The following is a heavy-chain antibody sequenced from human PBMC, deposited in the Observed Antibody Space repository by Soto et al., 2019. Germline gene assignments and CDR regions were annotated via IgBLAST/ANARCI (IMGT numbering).Heavy chain of an antibody. CDR2: IYYSGTT. CDR3: AKTPFSLNLGTVLHYFES. V-gene: IGHV4-59*01. J-gene: IGHJ4*02. D-gene: IGHD7-27*01. Sequence: PSETLSLTCTVSGASITSTYWSWIRQSPGKGLEWIGYIYYSGTTNYNPSLKNRVTISVDTSKNQLSLNLTSVTAEDTAVYYCAKTPFSLNLGTVLHYFESWGQGNLVTVSS. CDR1: GASITSTY.